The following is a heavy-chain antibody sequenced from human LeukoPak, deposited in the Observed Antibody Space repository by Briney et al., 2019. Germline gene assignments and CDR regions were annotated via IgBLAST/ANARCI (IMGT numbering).Heavy chain of an antibody. D-gene: IGHD1-26*01. CDR1: GYTFTSYG. CDR2: ISAYNGNT. CDR3: ARDQGGSYYWFDP. V-gene: IGHV1-18*01. Sequence: GASVKVSCKASGYTFTSYGINWVRQAPGQGLEWMGWISAYNGNTNYAQNLQGRVTMTTDTSTSTAYMELKSLRSDDTAVYFCARDQGGSYYWFDPWGQGTLVTVSS. J-gene: IGHJ5*02.